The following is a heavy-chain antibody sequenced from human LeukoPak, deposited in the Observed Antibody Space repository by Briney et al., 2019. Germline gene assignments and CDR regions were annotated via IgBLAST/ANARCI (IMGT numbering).Heavy chain of an antibody. CDR1: GGSISSYY. CDR2: IHHTGST. J-gene: IGHJ4*02. V-gene: IGHV4-59*12. CDR3: ARLCGNYQNYFDY. Sequence: SETLSLTCTVSGGSISSYYWSWIRQSPGKGLECIGYIHHTGSTNYNPSLKSRVTISVETSKNQFSLKLRSVTAADTAVYYCARLCGNYQNYFDYWGQGTLVTVSS. D-gene: IGHD1-26*01.